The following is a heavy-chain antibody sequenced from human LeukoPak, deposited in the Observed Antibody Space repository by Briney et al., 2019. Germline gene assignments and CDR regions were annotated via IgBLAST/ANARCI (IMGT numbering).Heavy chain of an antibody. CDR2: INPNSGGT. V-gene: IGHV1-2*02. CDR1: GYTFTGYY. D-gene: IGHD3-10*01. Sequence: ASVKVSCKASGYTFTGYYMHWVRQAPGQGLEWMGWINPNSGGTNYAQKFQGRVTMTRDTSISTAYMELSRLRSDDTAVYYCARDTHMVRGVQDYWGQGTLVTVSS. CDR3: ARDTHMVRGVQDY. J-gene: IGHJ4*02.